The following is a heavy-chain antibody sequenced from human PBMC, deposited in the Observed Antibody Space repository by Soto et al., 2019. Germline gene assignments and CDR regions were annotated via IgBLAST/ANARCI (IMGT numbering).Heavy chain of an antibody. D-gene: IGHD2-2*01. V-gene: IGHV4-4*02. J-gene: IGHJ2*01. CDR1: GGSISSSNW. CDR3: ARVDVVVPAAMRNLYFDL. Sequence: QVQLQESGPGLVKPSGTLSLTCAVSGGSISSSNWWSWVRQPPGKRLEWIGEIYHSGSTNYNPSLKSRVTISVDKSKNQFSLKLSSVTAADTALYYCARVDVVVPAAMRNLYFDLWGRGTLVTVSS. CDR2: IYHSGST.